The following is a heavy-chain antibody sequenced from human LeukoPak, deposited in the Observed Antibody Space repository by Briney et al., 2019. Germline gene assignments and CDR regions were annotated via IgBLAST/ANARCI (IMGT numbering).Heavy chain of an antibody. CDR3: AKFKLIGSGYNDY. D-gene: IGHD3-10*01. J-gene: IGHJ4*02. CDR2: ISGSGGST. V-gene: IGHV3-23*01. CDR1: GFTFSSYA. Sequence: PGGSLRLSCAASGFTFSSYAMSWVRQAPRKGLEWVSAISGSGGSTYYADSVKGRFTISRDNSKNTLYLQMNSLRAEDTAVYYCAKFKLIGSGYNDYWGQGTLVTVSS.